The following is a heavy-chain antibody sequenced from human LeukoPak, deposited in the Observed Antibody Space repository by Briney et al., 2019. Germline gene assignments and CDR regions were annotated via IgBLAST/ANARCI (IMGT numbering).Heavy chain of an antibody. Sequence: PGGSLRLSCAASGFTFSTYGMHWVRQAPGKGLEWVAVIYYDGSNKNYENSVKDRFTISRDNSKNTLYLQMNSLRAEDTAVYYCAKGYYYDSSGYDYWGQGTLVTVSS. CDR1: GFTFSTYG. CDR2: IYYDGSNK. D-gene: IGHD3-22*01. J-gene: IGHJ4*02. CDR3: AKGYYYDSSGYDY. V-gene: IGHV3-30*18.